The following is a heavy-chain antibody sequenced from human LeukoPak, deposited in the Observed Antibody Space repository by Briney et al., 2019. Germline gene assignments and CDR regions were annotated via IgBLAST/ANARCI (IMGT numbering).Heavy chain of an antibody. D-gene: IGHD3-10*01. CDR1: GFTFSSYA. CDR2: ISGSGGST. J-gene: IGHJ6*02. V-gene: IGHV3-23*01. Sequence: PGGSLRLSCAASGFTFSSYAMSWVRQAPGKGLEWVSAISGSGGSTYYTDSVKGRFTISRDNSKDTLYLQMNSLRAEDTAVYYCAKAGQVRDYGMDVWGQGTTVTVSS. CDR3: AKAGQVRDYGMDV.